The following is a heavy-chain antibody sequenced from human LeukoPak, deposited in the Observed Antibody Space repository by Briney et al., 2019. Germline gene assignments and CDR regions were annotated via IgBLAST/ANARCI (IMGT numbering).Heavy chain of an antibody. D-gene: IGHD6-19*01. Sequence: GGSLRLSCAASGFTFSNYAMSWVRQAPGKGLEWVSAISGSASSTYHADSVEGRFTISRDNAKNTLYLQMNSLIAEDTAVYYCARAVAGTRNAFDLWGQGTMVTVSS. J-gene: IGHJ3*01. V-gene: IGHV3-23*01. CDR3: ARAVAGTRNAFDL. CDR1: GFTFSNYA. CDR2: ISGSASST.